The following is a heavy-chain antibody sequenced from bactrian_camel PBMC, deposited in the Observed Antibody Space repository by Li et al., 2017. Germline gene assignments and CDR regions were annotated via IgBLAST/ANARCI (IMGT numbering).Heavy chain of an antibody. V-gene: IGHV3S40*01. CDR3: VRPLLTSRWPDFAY. CDR1: GFTFSTYA. Sequence: DVQLVESGGGLVQPGGSLVLSCAASGFTFSTYAMNWVRQAPGKGFEWVSLISSSGSSTLYADSVKGRFTISRDNAKNTINLELNSLKIEDTAVYYCVRPLLTSRWPDFAYWGQGTQVTVS. CDR2: ISSSGSST. J-gene: IGHJ6*01. D-gene: IGHD7*01.